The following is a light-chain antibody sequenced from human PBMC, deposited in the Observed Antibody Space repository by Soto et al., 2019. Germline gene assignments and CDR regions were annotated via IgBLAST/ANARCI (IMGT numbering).Light chain of an antibody. V-gene: IGLV2-14*01. CDR2: DVS. CDR1: SSDVGGYNY. Sequence: PASVPGSPGQSITISCTGTSSDVGGYNYVSWYQQHPGKAPKLMIYDVSNRPSGVSNRFSGSKSGNTASLTISGLQAEDEADYYCSSYTSSSTPYVFGTGTKVTVL. CDR3: SSYTSSSTPYV. J-gene: IGLJ1*01.